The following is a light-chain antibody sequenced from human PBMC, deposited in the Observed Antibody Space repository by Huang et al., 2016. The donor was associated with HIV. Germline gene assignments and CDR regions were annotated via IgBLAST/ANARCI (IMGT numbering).Light chain of an antibody. CDR3: QQYNDWPRS. V-gene: IGKV3-15*01. CDR2: AAS. Sequence: EIVMTQSPGTLSVAPGERAILSCRASQNINTNLAWFQQKPGQAPRLLIYAASTRTADFPARFSGSGSRTEFTLTISSLQSEDIAVYYCQQYNDWPRSFGQGTKVLIK. J-gene: IGKJ1*01. CDR1: QNINTN.